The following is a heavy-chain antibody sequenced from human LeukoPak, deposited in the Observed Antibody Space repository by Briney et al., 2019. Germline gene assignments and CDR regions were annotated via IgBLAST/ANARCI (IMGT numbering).Heavy chain of an antibody. CDR2: ISSSDSYI. CDR3: ARSRSGYYEDY. CDR1: GFTFSNYN. J-gene: IGHJ4*02. D-gene: IGHD3-22*01. Sequence: TGGSLRLSCAASGFTFSNYNMNWVRQAPGKGLEWISSISSSDSYIYYADSVKGRFTISRDNAKNLLSLQVNSLRAEDTAVYFCARSRSGYYEDYWGQGTLVTVSS. V-gene: IGHV3-21*01.